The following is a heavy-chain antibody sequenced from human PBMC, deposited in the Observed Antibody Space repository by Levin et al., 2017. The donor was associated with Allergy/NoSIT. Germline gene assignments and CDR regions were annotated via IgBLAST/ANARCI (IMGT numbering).Heavy chain of an antibody. CDR2: IRSKAYGGTT. CDR1: GFTFGDYA. Sequence: GGSLRLSCTASGFTFGDYAMSWFRQAPGKGLEWVGFIRSKAYGGTTEYAASVKGRFTISRDDSKSIAYLQMNSLKTEDTAVYYCTRGPAGGLEIKPGDYWGQGTLVTVSS. J-gene: IGHJ4*02. CDR3: TRGPAGGLEIKPGDY. V-gene: IGHV3-49*03. D-gene: IGHD3/OR15-3a*01.